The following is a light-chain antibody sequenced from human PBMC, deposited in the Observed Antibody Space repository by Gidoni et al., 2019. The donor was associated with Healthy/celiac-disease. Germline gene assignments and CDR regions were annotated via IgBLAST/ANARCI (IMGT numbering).Light chain of an antibody. V-gene: IGKV1-39*01. CDR1: QSISSY. J-gene: IGKJ2*01. Sequence: DIQMTQSPSSLSASVGDRVTITCRACQSISSYLNWYQQKPGKAPKLLIYDASSLQSGVPARFSASGSETDFTLTISSLQPQDFATCYCRQSFITLRYTFGQGTKLEIK. CDR2: DAS. CDR3: RQSFITLRYT.